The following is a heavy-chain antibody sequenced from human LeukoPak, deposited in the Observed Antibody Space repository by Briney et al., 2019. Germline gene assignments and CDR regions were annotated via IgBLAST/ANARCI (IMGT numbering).Heavy chain of an antibody. CDR1: GFTFSSYA. CDR3: ARGTSSSSWYWFDP. J-gene: IGHJ5*02. D-gene: IGHD6-13*01. Sequence: GGSLRLSCAASGFTFSSYAMSWVRQAPGKGLEWVSAISGSGGSTYYADSVKGRFTISRDNSKNTLYLQMNSLRAEDTAVYYCARGTSSSSWYWFDPWGQGTLVSVSS. CDR2: ISGSGGST. V-gene: IGHV3-23*01.